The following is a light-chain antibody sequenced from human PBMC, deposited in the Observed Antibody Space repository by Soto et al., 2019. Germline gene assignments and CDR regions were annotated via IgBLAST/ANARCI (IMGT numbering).Light chain of an antibody. CDR3: QHYANWPLT. V-gene: IGKV3-15*01. Sequence: EIVMTQSPVTLSVSPGERVTISCRASHDVYSKLAWYQQKAGQAPRLLIYAASTRATGLPARFSGSGSGTEFTLTISSLQSEDFAIYYCQHYANWPLTFGGGTKVDIK. J-gene: IGKJ4*01. CDR2: AAS. CDR1: HDVYSK.